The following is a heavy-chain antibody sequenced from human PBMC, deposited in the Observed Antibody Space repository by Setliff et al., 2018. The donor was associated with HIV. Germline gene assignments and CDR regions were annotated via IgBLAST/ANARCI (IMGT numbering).Heavy chain of an antibody. CDR2: ISSSSSYT. V-gene: IGHV3-11*05. D-gene: IGHD5-12*01. J-gene: IGHJ3*02. Sequence: GGSLRLSCAASGFTFSDYYMSWIRQAPGKGLEWVSCISSSSSYTNYADSVKGRFTISRDNAKNSLYLQMNSLRAEGTAVYYCARVRRHSGRPGTFDIWGQGTMVTVSS. CDR3: ARVRRHSGRPGTFDI. CDR1: GFTFSDYY.